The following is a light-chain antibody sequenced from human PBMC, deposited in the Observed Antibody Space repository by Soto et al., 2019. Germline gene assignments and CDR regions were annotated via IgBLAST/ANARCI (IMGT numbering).Light chain of an antibody. Sequence: QSVLTQPASVSGSPGQSITISCTGTSSDVGGYDYVSWYQLHPGKAPKLMVFEVSNRPSGVSYRXXXXXXXXXXXLTISGLQAEDEADYFCSSYSISTAYLFGTGTKVTVL. CDR1: SSDVGGYDY. CDR3: SSYSISTAYL. V-gene: IGLV2-14*01. CDR2: EVS. J-gene: IGLJ1*01.